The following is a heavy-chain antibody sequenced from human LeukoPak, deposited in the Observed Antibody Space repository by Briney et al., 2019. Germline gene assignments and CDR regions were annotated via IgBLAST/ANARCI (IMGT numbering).Heavy chain of an antibody. CDR3: ARHAKGDCGGDCHSDY. J-gene: IGHJ4*02. V-gene: IGHV4-59*08. Sequence: SETLSLTCTVSGGSISSYYWSWIRQPPGKGLEWIGYIYYSGSPNYNPSLKSRVTISVDTSKNQFSLKLSSVTAADTAVYYCARHAKGDCGGDCHSDYWGQGTLVTVSS. CDR1: GGSISSYY. CDR2: IYYSGSP. D-gene: IGHD2-21*02.